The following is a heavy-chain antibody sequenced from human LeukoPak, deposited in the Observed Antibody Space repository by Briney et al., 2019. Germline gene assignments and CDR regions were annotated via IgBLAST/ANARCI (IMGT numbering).Heavy chain of an antibody. CDR1: GYTFTRYN. CDR2: MNPNRGNT. Sequence: ASVTVSCTASGYTFTRYNMDWVRQAPGKRLEWMGWMNPNRGNTGYAQKFQGRVTMTRNTSISTAYMELSSLRSEDTAVYYCARGYLPTELSYDFWSGYYKGPNWFDPWGQGTLVTVSS. CDR3: ARGYLPTELSYDFWSGYYKGPNWFDP. D-gene: IGHD3-3*01. J-gene: IGHJ5*02. V-gene: IGHV1-8*01.